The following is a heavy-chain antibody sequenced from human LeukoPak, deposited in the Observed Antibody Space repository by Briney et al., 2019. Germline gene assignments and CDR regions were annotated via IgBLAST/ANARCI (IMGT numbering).Heavy chain of an antibody. Sequence: SVKVTCKASGGTFSSYAISWVRQAPGQGLEWMGGIIPIFGTSNYAQKFQGRVTITADESTSTAYMELSSLRSEDTAVYYCARVGKVSPYYDFWSGPLDAFDIWGQGTMATVSS. J-gene: IGHJ3*02. V-gene: IGHV1-69*13. D-gene: IGHD3-3*01. CDR1: GGTFSSYA. CDR2: IIPIFGTS. CDR3: ARVGKVSPYYDFWSGPLDAFDI.